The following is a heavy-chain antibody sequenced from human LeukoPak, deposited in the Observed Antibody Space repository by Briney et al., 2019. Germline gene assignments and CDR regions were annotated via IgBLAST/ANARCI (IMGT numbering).Heavy chain of an antibody. D-gene: IGHD1/OR15-1a*01. V-gene: IGHV2-5*02. Sequence: GSGPTLVNPTQTLTLTCTFSGFSLYSSGVGVGWIRQPPGKALEWLAVIYWDDDKRYNPSLRSRLTMSKDATKSQVFLVMSNMDPVDTATYYCAHRRPGHLTGWDNSYFDNWGPGTLVTVSS. CDR2: IYWDDDK. CDR1: GFSLYSSGVG. J-gene: IGHJ4*02. CDR3: AHRRPGHLTGWDNSYFDN.